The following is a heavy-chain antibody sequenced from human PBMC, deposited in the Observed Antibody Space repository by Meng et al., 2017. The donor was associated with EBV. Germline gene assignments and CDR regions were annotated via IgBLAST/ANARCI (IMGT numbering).Heavy chain of an antibody. J-gene: IGHJ4*02. V-gene: IGHV3-23*04. CDR2: ISGSGGST. D-gene: IGHD3-16*02. CDR1: GFTFSSYA. Sequence: EGHRVGSGGGLVQPGGSLTLSCAASGFTFSSYAMSWVRQAPGKGLEWVSAISGSGGSTYYADSVKGRFTISRDNSKNTLYLQMNRLRAEDTAVYYCAKGPYDYIWGSYRFDYWGQGTLVTVSS. CDR3: AKGPYDYIWGSYRFDY.